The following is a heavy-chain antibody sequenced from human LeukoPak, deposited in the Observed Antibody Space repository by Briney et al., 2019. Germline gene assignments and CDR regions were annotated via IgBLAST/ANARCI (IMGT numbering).Heavy chain of an antibody. CDR3: ARTVGNYYDSSGYPDY. V-gene: IGHV3-21*01. J-gene: IGHJ4*02. CDR2: ISSQSSYI. D-gene: IGHD3-22*01. Sequence: PGGSLRLSCAASGFTFNTYSMNWVRQAPGKGLEWVSSISSQSSYIYYTDSVQGRFTISRDNANHSLYLQMNSLRAEDTAVYYCARTVGNYYDSSGYPDYWGQGTLVTVSS. CDR1: GFTFNTYS.